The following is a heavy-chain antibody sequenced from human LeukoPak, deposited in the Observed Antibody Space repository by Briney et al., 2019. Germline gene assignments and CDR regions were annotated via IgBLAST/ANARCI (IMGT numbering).Heavy chain of an antibody. Sequence: GGSLRLSCAASGFTFSSYGMHWVRQAPGKGLEWVAFIRYDGSNKYYADSVKCRFTISRENSKNTLYLQMNSLRAGDTAVYYCAKVLGGNTQNWFDPWGQGTLVTVSS. CDR3: AKVLGGNTQNWFDP. D-gene: IGHD4-23*01. J-gene: IGHJ5*02. CDR2: IRYDGSNK. CDR1: GFTFSSYG. V-gene: IGHV3-30*02.